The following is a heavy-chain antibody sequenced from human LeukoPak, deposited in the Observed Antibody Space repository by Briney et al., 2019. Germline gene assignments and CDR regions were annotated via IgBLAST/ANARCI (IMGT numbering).Heavy chain of an antibody. J-gene: IGHJ4*02. D-gene: IGHD3-22*01. CDR1: GGSFSGYY. V-gene: IGHV4-34*01. CDR2: INHSGST. Sequence: SETLSLTCAVYGGSFSGYYWSWIRQPPGKGLEWIGEINHSGSTNYNPSLKSRVTISIDTSKNQFSLKLSSVTAADTAVYYCARGRLLRVYNYWGQGTLVTVSS. CDR3: ARGRLLRVYNY.